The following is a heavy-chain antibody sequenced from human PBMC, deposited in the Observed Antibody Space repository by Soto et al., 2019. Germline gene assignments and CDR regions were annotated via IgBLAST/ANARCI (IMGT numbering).Heavy chain of an antibody. J-gene: IGHJ6*02. D-gene: IGHD2-2*01. Sequence: ASVKVSCKVSGYTLTELSMHWVRQAPGKGLEWMGGFDPEDGETIYAQKFQGRVTMTEDTSTDTAYMELSSLRSEDTAVYYCAITGYCSSTSCYVGLTGMDVWGQGTTVTVSS. CDR2: FDPEDGET. CDR3: AITGYCSSTSCYVGLTGMDV. V-gene: IGHV1-24*01. CDR1: GYTLTELS.